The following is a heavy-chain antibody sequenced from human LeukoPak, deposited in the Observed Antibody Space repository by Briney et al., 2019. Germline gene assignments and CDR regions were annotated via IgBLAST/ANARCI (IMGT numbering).Heavy chain of an antibody. CDR1: GYTFTGYY. Sequence: GASVKVSCKASGYTFTGYYMHWVRQAPGQGLEWMGRINPNSGGTNYAQKFQGRATMTRDTSISTAYMELSRLRSDDTAVYYCARDNLLDAFDIWGQGTMVTVSS. J-gene: IGHJ3*02. CDR3: ARDNLLDAFDI. CDR2: INPNSGGT. V-gene: IGHV1-2*06.